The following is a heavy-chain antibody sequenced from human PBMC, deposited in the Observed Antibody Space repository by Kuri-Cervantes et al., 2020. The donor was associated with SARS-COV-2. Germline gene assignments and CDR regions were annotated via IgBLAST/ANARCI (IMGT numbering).Heavy chain of an antibody. J-gene: IGHJ6*03. CDR2: ISSSSSYI. D-gene: IGHD4-17*01. CDR1: GFTFSSYS. Sequence: GGSLRLSCAASGFTFSSYSMNWVRQAPGKGLEWVSSISSSSSYIYYADSVKGRFTISRDNAKNSLYLQMNSLRAEDTAVYYCAKDSLRRPFYYYYYYMDVWGKGTTVTVSS. CDR3: AKDSLRRPFYYYYYYMDV. V-gene: IGHV3-21*01.